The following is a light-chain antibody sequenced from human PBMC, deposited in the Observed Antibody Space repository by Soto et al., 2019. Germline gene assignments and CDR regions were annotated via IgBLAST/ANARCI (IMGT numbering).Light chain of an antibody. J-gene: IGKJ5*01. Sequence: EIVLTQSPANLSLSPGERATLSCRASQSVSSYLAWYQQKPGQAPRLLIYDASNRATGIPARFSGSGSGTDFTLTISSLEPEDFAVYYCQQRSNWLTFCQGTRLEIK. CDR3: QQRSNWLT. V-gene: IGKV3-11*01. CDR1: QSVSSY. CDR2: DAS.